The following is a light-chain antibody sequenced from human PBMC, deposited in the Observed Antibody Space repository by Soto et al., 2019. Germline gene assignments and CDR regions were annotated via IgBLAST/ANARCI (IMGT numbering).Light chain of an antibody. J-gene: IGKJ4*01. CDR1: QNVNIN. Sequence: EIVMTQSPFTLSLSPGERVTLSCRASQNVNINLAWYQQRPGQAPRVRIYGASNRAPGIPERFSGSGSGTDFTLTISSLEPDDFALYYCQQYKDWPPLTFGGGTRVEIK. CDR3: QQYKDWPPLT. CDR2: GAS. V-gene: IGKV3D-15*01.